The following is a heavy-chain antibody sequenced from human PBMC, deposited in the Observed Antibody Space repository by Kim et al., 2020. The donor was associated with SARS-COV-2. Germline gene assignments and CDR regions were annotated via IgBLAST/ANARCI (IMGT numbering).Heavy chain of an antibody. D-gene: IGHD3-10*01. Sequence: ASVKVSCKASGYTFTSYYMHWVRQAPGQGLEWMGIINPSGGSTSYAQKFQGRVTMTRDTSTSTAYMELSSLRSEDTAVYYCARGVEYYYGSGSYRPRGYGMDVWGQGTTGTVSS. CDR1: GYTFTSYY. V-gene: IGHV1-46*01. CDR2: INPSGGST. CDR3: ARGVEYYYGSGSYRPRGYGMDV. J-gene: IGHJ6*02.